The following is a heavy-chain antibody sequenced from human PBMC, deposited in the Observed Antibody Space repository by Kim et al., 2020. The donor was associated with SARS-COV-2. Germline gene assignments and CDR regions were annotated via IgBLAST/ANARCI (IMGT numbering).Heavy chain of an antibody. CDR1: GFTFSSYS. V-gene: IGHV3-48*02. Sequence: GGSLRLSCAASGFTFSSYSMNWVRQAPGKGLEWVSYISSSSSTIYYADSVKGRFTISRDNAKNSLYLQMNSLRDEDTAVYYCAREVYSSSWYLRDVWGQGTTVTVSS. CDR3: AREVYSSSWYLRDV. J-gene: IGHJ6*02. D-gene: IGHD6-13*01. CDR2: ISSSSSTI.